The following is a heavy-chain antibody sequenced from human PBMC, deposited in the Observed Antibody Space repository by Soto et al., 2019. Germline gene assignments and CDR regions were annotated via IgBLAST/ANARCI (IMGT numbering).Heavy chain of an antibody. CDR3: ARRLQDTMVRGVISAWFDP. J-gene: IGHJ5*02. D-gene: IGHD3-10*01. Sequence: SETLSLTCTVSGGSISSSSYYWGWIRQPPGKELEWIGSIYYSGSTYYNPSLKSRVTISVDTSKNQFSLRLSSVTAADTAVYYCARRLQDTMVRGVISAWFDPWGQGTLVTVSS. CDR2: IYYSGST. CDR1: GGSISSSSYY. V-gene: IGHV4-39*01.